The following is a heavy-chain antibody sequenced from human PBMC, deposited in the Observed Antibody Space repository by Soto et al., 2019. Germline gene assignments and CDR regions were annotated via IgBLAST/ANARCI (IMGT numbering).Heavy chain of an antibody. D-gene: IGHD7-27*01. CDR2: ISGSGDTT. V-gene: IGHV3-23*01. CDR1: GFTFSSST. CDR3: AKLTTY. Sequence: EVRLLESGGGLVQPGGSLRLSCAASGFTFSSSTMSWVRQAPGKGLEWVSSISGSGDTTYYADSVKGRFSISRDNSKNTLYLQMNSLRAEDTAVYFCAKLTTYWGQGTLVTVSS. J-gene: IGHJ4*02.